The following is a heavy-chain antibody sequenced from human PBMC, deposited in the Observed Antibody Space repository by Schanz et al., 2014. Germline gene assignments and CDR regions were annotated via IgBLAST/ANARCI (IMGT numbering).Heavy chain of an antibody. CDR3: ARGASRDYFAMDV. V-gene: IGHV3-23*01. CDR2: ISDRGDGT. Sequence: EQVLESGGGFVQPGGSLRLSCATSGFTFTTFAMTWVRQAPGKGLEWVSGISDRGDGTNYGDSVRGRFTISRDNSRNTVFLQMNNLRAEDTAVYYCARGASRDYFAMDVWGQGTTVTVSS. J-gene: IGHJ6*02. CDR1: GFTFTTFA.